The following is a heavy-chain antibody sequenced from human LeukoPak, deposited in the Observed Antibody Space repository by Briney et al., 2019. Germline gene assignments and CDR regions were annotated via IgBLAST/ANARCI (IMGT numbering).Heavy chain of an antibody. D-gene: IGHD6-19*01. Sequence: GASVKVSCKASGYTSTGYYMHWVRQAPGQGLEWMGIINPSGGSTSCAQKFQGRVTMTRDTSTSTVYMELSSLRSEDTAVYYCARKTSGWAKVNWFDPWGQGTLVTVSS. CDR1: GYTSTGYY. J-gene: IGHJ5*02. CDR3: ARKTSGWAKVNWFDP. CDR2: INPSGGST. V-gene: IGHV1-46*03.